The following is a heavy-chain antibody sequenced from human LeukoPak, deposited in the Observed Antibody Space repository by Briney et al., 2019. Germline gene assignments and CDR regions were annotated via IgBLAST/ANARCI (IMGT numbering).Heavy chain of an antibody. CDR1: GFTFSRYG. D-gene: IGHD6-13*01. J-gene: IGHJ4*02. V-gene: IGHV3-64D*06. CDR3: VKGSAEGASIDFDD. Sequence: GGSLRLSCSASGFTFSRYGLYWVRQARQAPGKGLEYVSAVSPNGGSTYYADSVRGRFTISRDNSRITLSLQMSSLRVEDTAVYYCVKGSAEGASIDFDDWGQGTLVTVSS. CDR2: VSPNGGST.